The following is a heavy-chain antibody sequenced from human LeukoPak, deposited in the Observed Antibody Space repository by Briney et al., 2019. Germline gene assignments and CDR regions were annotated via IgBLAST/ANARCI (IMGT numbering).Heavy chain of an antibody. Sequence: GGSLRLSCAASGFTFSSYSMNWVRQAPGKGLEWVSVFSSRGTTTYYADSVKGRFTISRDNSKNTLYLQMSSLRAEDTAVYYCAKYQQTSSRRFDYWGQGTLVTVSS. V-gene: IGHV3-23*01. CDR2: FSSRGTTT. D-gene: IGHD6-6*01. CDR3: AKYQQTSSRRFDY. J-gene: IGHJ4*02. CDR1: GFTFSSYS.